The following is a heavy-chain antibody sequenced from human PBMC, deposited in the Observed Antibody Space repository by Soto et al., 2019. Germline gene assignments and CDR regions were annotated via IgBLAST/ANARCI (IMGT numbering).Heavy chain of an antibody. V-gene: IGHV3-23*01. CDR2: ISGSGGST. D-gene: IGHD6-13*01. Sequence: GGSLRLSCAASGFTFSSYAMSWVRQAPGKGLEWVSAISGSGGSTYYADSVKGRFTISRDNSKNTLYLQMNSLRAEDTAVYYCAKSASSSWHRVINWFHPWGQGTLVTVSS. J-gene: IGHJ5*02. CDR3: AKSASSSWHRVINWFHP. CDR1: GFTFSSYA.